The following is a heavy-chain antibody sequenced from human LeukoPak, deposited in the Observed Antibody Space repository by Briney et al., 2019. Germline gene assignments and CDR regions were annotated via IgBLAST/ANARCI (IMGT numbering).Heavy chain of an antibody. CDR3: SRGLDSRKLGY. CDR2: IHPSGML. V-gene: IGHV4-31*03. Sequence: SETLSLTCTVSGASFNSDDQYWNWIRQSPGKGLEWIGSIHPSGMLYNNPSLESRVTMSRDTPKNQLSLNLNSVTAADTAVYFCSRGLDSRKLGYWGQGILVTVSS. J-gene: IGHJ4*02. D-gene: IGHD3-22*01. CDR1: GASFNSDDQY.